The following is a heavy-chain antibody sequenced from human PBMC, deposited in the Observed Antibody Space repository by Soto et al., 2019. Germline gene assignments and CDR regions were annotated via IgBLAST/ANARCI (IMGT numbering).Heavy chain of an antibody. V-gene: IGHV3-7*05. CDR2: IKQDGSEK. D-gene: IGHD6-19*01. J-gene: IGHJ6*03. CDR1: GFSISSFW. Sequence: PGGSLRLSCSASGFSISSFWMTWVRQAPGAGLEWVANIKQDGSEKYYVDSVSGRFTISRDNAKNSLYLQMNSLRAEDTAVYYFATSSGWSYMDVWGKGTTVTVSS. CDR3: ATSSGWSYMDV.